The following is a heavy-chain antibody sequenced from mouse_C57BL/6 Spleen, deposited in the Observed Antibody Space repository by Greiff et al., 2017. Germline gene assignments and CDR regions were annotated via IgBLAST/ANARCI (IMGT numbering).Heavy chain of an antibody. CDR2: LNPSTGGT. Sequence: VQLKQSGPELVKPGASVKISCKASGYSFTGYYMNWVKQSPEKSLEWIGELNPSTGGTTYNQKFKAKATLTVDKSSSTAYMQLKSLTSEDSAVYYCARTYYGSSRYFDVWGTGTTVTVSS. CDR1: GYSFTGYY. CDR3: ARTYYGSSRYFDV. D-gene: IGHD1-1*01. J-gene: IGHJ1*03. V-gene: IGHV1-42*01.